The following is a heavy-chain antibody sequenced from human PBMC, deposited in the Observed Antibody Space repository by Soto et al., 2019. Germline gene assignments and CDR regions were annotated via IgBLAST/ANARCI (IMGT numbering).Heavy chain of an antibody. J-gene: IGHJ4*02. Sequence: PGGSLRLSCAASGFTFSSYAMSWVRQAPGKGLEWVSAISGSGGSTYYADSVKGRFTISRDNSKNTLYLQMNSLRAEDTAVYYCARGSYDSSGYLGYWGQGTLVTVSS. V-gene: IGHV3-23*01. CDR2: ISGSGGST. CDR1: GFTFSSYA. D-gene: IGHD3-22*01. CDR3: ARGSYDSSGYLGY.